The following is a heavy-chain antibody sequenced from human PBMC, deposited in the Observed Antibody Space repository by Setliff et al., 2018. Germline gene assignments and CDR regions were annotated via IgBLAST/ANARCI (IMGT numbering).Heavy chain of an antibody. D-gene: IGHD6-13*01. CDR3: ARVGSSSWYGGGFDI. Sequence: SETLSLTCTVSGGSLSSYYWSWIRQPPGKGLEWIGHIYYSGTTNYSASLKNRVSISVDTSKNHFSLKLNSVTAADTAVYYCARVGSSSWYGGGFDIWGQGTVVTVSS. CDR2: IYYSGTT. J-gene: IGHJ3*02. V-gene: IGHV4-59*01. CDR1: GGSLSSYY.